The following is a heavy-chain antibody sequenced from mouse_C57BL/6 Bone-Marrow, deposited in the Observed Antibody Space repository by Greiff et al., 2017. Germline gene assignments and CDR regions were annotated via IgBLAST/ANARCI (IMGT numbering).Heavy chain of an antibody. CDR2: IDPNSGGT. J-gene: IGHJ4*01. CDR3: ERGDYGSSYGAMDY. Sequence: VQLQQPGAELVKPGASVKLSCKASGYTFTSYWMHWVKQRPGRGLEWIGRIDPNSGGTKYNEKFKSKATLTVDKPSSTAYMQISSLTSEDSAVYYCERGDYGSSYGAMDYWGQGTSVTVSS. D-gene: IGHD1-1*01. CDR1: GYTFTSYW. V-gene: IGHV1-72*01.